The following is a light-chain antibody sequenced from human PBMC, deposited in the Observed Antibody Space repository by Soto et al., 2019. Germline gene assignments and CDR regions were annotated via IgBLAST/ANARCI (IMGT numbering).Light chain of an antibody. V-gene: IGLV2-11*01. CDR3: CSYVGSYTSYV. CDR1: SSDVGTYNF. J-gene: IGLJ1*01. Sequence: QSVLTQPRSVSGSPGQSVTISCTGNSSDVGTYNFVSWYQQHPGKAPKFMIYDVTKRPSGVPDRFSGSKSGNTASLTISGLQAEDEADYYCCSYVGSYTSYVFGTGTKVTVL. CDR2: DVT.